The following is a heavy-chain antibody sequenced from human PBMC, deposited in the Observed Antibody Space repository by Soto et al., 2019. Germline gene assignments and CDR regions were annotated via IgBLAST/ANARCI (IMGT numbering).Heavy chain of an antibody. J-gene: IGHJ6*02. CDR3: ARDRVVTTYYYYYGTDV. Sequence: EVQLVESGGGLAQPGGSLRLSCAASGFTFSSYWMHWVRQAPGKGLVWVSRINSDGSSTSYADSVKGRFTISRDNAKNTLYLQMNSLRAEDTAVYYCARDRVVTTYYYYYGTDVWGQGTTVTVSS. CDR1: GFTFSSYW. V-gene: IGHV3-74*01. CDR2: INSDGSST. D-gene: IGHD2-21*02.